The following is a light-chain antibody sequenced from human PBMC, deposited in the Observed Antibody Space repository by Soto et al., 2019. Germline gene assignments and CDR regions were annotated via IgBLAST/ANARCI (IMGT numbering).Light chain of an antibody. CDR2: GAS. CDR1: QSFGSSY. J-gene: IGKJ1*01. Sequence: EIVLTQSPGTLSLSPGERATLSCRASQSFGSSYLAWYQQKPGQAPRLLIYGASSRATDIPDRFSGSGSGTHFTLCFSRLEPVDFAGYYCQQYDRSTPTFGQGTKVEFK. CDR3: QQYDRSTPT. V-gene: IGKV3-20*01.